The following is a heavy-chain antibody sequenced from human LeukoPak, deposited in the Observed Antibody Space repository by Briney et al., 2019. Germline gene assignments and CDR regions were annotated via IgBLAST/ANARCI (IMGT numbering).Heavy chain of an antibody. J-gene: IGHJ6*02. D-gene: IGHD2-2*02. CDR1: GGTFSSYA. Sequence: SVKVSCKASGGTFSSYAISWVRQAPGQGLEWMGRIIPILGIANYAQKFQGRVTITADKSTSTAYMELSSLRSEDTAVYYCASLGYCSSTSCYTAFVDYYYGMDVWGQGITVTVSS. V-gene: IGHV1-69*04. CDR3: ASLGYCSSTSCYTAFVDYYYGMDV. CDR2: IIPILGIA.